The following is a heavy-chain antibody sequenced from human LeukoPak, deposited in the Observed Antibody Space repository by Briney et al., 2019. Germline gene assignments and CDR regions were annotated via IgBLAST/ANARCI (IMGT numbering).Heavy chain of an antibody. CDR2: INPNSGGT. CDR1: GSTFTCYY. J-gene: IGHJ5*02. CDR3: ARDRGSRRGWFDR. Sequence: ASVTVSFTGSGSTFTCYYMHWVRRPHGPGLEWMGWINPNSGGTNYAQKFQGRVTMTSDTSISTDYMEVSRLRSDDTAVYYCARDRGSRRGWFDRWGQGTLVTVSS. V-gene: IGHV1-2*02. D-gene: IGHD6-13*01.